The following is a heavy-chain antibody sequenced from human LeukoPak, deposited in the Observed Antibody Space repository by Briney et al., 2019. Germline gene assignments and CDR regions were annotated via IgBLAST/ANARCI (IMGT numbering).Heavy chain of an antibody. D-gene: IGHD3-22*01. CDR1: GFTFSSYA. CDR3: AIMHPYYDGSGYWVQ. J-gene: IGHJ4*02. Sequence: GGSLRLSCAASGFTFSSYAMSWVRQAPGKGLEWVSGISTSGGSSSYADSVTGRFTISRDNPRNTLYMQMNSLRAEDTALYYCAIMHPYYDGSGYWVQWGQGTLVTVSS. V-gene: IGHV3-23*01. CDR2: ISTSGGSS.